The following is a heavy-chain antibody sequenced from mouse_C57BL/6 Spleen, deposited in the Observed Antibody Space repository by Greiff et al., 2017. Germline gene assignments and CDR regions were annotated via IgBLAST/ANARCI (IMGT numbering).Heavy chain of an antibody. CDR1: GFTFSDYY. CDR3: ARDRYDGYLYYAMDY. J-gene: IGHJ4*01. Sequence: EVKLVESEGGLVQPGSSMKLSCTASGFTFSDYYMAWVRQVPEKGLEWVANINYDGSSTYYLDSLKSRFIISRDNAKNILYLQMSSLKSEDTATYYCARDRYDGYLYYAMDYWGQGTSVTVSS. CDR2: INYDGSST. D-gene: IGHD2-3*01. V-gene: IGHV5-16*01.